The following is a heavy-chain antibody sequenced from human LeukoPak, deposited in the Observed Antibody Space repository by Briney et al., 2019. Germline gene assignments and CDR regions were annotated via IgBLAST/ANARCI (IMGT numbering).Heavy chain of an antibody. D-gene: IGHD6-13*01. V-gene: IGHV3-21*01. Sequence: TGGSLRLSCAASGFTLCYYSMNWVPQAPGRGLEWVSCIHSCNRLLIYSHPVRGRFTIPRDNAKNLLYLHMNSLRVEDTAVYYCAKVDGGDYSSSPVPYYNYYMNVWGKGATVTVSS. J-gene: IGHJ6*03. CDR1: GFTLCYYS. CDR3: AKVDGGDYSSSPVPYYNYYMNV. CDR2: IHSCNRLL.